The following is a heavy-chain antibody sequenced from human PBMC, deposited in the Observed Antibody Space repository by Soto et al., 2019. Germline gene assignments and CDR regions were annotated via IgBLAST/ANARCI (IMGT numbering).Heavy chain of an antibody. CDR3: ARDFPSSSYDN. J-gene: IGHJ4*02. CDR2: SIPIFGTA. Sequence: QVQLVQSGAEVKKPGSSVTVSCKASGGTFSSYAITWVRQAPGQGLEWMGGSIPIFGTANYAQKFQGRVTITADESLTAAYMELSSLRSEDTAVYYCARDFPSSSYDNWGQGTVVTVSS. V-gene: IGHV1-69*01. D-gene: IGHD3-10*01. CDR1: GGTFSSYA.